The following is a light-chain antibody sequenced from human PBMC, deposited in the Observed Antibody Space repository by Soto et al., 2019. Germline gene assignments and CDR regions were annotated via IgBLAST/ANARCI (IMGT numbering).Light chain of an antibody. CDR1: QSVSSSY. Sequence: EIVLTQSPGTLSLSPGERATLSCRASQSVSSSYLAWYQQKSGQAPRLLLYGASSRATGIPDRFRGSGSGTDFTLTISSLQSVDFAVYYCQQYDNWPQTFGQGTKVDIK. V-gene: IGKV3-20*01. CDR3: QQYDNWPQT. J-gene: IGKJ1*01. CDR2: GAS.